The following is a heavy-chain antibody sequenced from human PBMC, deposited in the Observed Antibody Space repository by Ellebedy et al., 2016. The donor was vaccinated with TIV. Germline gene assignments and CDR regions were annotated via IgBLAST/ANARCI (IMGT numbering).Heavy chain of an antibody. D-gene: IGHD4-23*01. CDR3: ARGGAGGYWYFDL. J-gene: IGHJ2*01. Sequence: LRLSCTVSGGSISSGGHYRSWIRQHPGKGLEWIGYLYYSGSTNYKPSIRSRVTISVDTSKNKFSLKLNSVTAADTAVYYCARGGAGGYWYFDLWGRGTLVTVSS. CDR2: LYYSGST. V-gene: IGHV4-31*03. CDR1: GGSISSGGHY.